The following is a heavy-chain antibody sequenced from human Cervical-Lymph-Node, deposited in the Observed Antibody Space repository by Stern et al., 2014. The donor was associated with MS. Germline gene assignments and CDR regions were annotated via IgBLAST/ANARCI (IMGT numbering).Heavy chain of an antibody. Sequence: MQLVESGAEVKKPGASVKVSCRVSGNTLTELAMHWVRLAPGKGLEWVGGFNPEDGDSVYTQNFQGRVTMTENTSTDTAYMELSSLRPEDTAVYYCVTKYERLWSFDSWGQGTLVTVSS. V-gene: IGHV1-24*01. CDR2: FNPEDGDS. CDR1: GNTLTELA. CDR3: VTKYERLWSFDS. D-gene: IGHD1-1*01. J-gene: IGHJ4*02.